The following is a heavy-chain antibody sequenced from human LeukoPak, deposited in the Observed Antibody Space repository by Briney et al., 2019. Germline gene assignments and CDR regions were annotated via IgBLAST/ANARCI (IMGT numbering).Heavy chain of an antibody. CDR2: IIPIFGTA. V-gene: IGHV1-69*05. D-gene: IGHD5-24*01. CDR1: GGTFSSYA. Sequence: SVKVSCKASGGTFSSYAISWVRQAPGQGLEWMGRIIPIFGTANYAQKFQGRVTITTNESTSTAYMELSSLRSEDTAVYYCARDGDGYNPGHFDYWGQGTLVTVSS. J-gene: IGHJ4*02. CDR3: ARDGDGYNPGHFDY.